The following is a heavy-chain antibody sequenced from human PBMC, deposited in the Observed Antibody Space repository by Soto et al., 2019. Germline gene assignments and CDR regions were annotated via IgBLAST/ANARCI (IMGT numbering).Heavy chain of an antibody. CDR1: GFTFSSYS. CDR2: ITSSGTTV. Sequence: EVHLVESGGGLQPGGSLRLSCAASGFTFSSYSLNWVRQAPGKGLEWVSYITSSGTTVYYADSVRGRFTISRDNAKNSLCLQMNSLRDDDTAVYYCARGSSNWAYYFDFWGQGTLVTVSS. CDR3: ARGSSNWAYYFDF. V-gene: IGHV3-48*02. J-gene: IGHJ4*02. D-gene: IGHD6-13*01.